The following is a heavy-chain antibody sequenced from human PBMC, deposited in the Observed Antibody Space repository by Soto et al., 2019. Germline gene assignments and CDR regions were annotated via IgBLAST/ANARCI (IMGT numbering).Heavy chain of an antibody. CDR3: ARDLPPTYYDFWGSL. D-gene: IGHD3-3*01. J-gene: IGHJ4*02. Sequence: ASVKVSCKASGGTFSSYTISWVRQAPGQGLEWMGRIIPILGIANYAQKFQGRVTITADKSTSTAYMELSSLRSEDTAVYYCARDLPPTYYDFWGSLWGQGTLVTSPQ. CDR1: GGTFSSYT. V-gene: IGHV1-69*04. CDR2: IIPILGIA.